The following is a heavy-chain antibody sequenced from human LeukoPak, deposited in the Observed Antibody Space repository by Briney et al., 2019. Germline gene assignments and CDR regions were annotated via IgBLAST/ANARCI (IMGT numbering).Heavy chain of an antibody. CDR1: GASISSGSHY. Sequence: PSETLSLTCSVSGASISSGSHYWAWIRQPPGKGLEWIGSIYYSGNTYYNPSLRSRVTISVDTSKNQISLKLRSVTAADTAVYYCARGGRDGYSYYFDYWGQGTLVTVSS. CDR3: ARGGRDGYSYYFDY. V-gene: IGHV4-39*07. J-gene: IGHJ4*02. CDR2: IYYSGNT. D-gene: IGHD5-24*01.